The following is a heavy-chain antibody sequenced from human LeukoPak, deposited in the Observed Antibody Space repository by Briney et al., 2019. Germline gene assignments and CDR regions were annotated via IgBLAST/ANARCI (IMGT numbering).Heavy chain of an antibody. CDR1: GYTFTGYY. V-gene: IGHV1-2*02. CDR2: INPNSGGT. Sequence: GASVKLFCKASGYTFTGYYMHWVRQAPAQGLEWMGWINPNSGGTIYAQKFQGRVTMTRDTSISTAYMELSRLRSDDTAVYYCARDATPRITMVQGVISYYYYYMDVWGKGTTVTVSS. D-gene: IGHD3-10*01. J-gene: IGHJ6*03. CDR3: ARDATPRITMVQGVISYYYYYMDV.